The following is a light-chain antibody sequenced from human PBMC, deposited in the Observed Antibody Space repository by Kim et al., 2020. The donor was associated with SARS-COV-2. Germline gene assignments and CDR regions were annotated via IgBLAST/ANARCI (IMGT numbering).Light chain of an antibody. V-gene: IGLV1-44*01. CDR1: STNIGGNT. CDR2: YDD. Sequence: GQWVTISCTGSSTNIGGNTENWYQQLQGRAPKNLIFYDDKRPSGVPDRCSGSKSGTSAALATSGLQSEDEADDYCAAWDDSRNAWMFGGGTQLTVL. J-gene: IGLJ3*02. CDR3: AAWDDSRNAWM.